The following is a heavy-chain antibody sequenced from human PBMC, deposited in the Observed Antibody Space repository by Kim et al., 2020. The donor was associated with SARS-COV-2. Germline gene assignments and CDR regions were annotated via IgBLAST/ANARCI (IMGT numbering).Heavy chain of an antibody. V-gene: IGHV3-74*01. D-gene: IGHD2-2*01. CDR3: ARGGCSRSSCLDY. CDR1: GFTFSNYW. CDR2: INTDGSST. Sequence: GGSLRLSCVASGFTFSNYWMHWVRQAPGKGLVWVSRINTDGSSTNYADSVKGRFTISRDNAKNTLFLQMNSLRADDTAVYYCARGGCSRSSCLDYWGQGT. J-gene: IGHJ4*02.